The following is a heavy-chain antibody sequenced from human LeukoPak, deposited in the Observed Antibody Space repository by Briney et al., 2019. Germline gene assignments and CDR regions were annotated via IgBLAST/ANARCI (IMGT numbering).Heavy chain of an antibody. CDR2: ISYDGSNK. V-gene: IGHV3-30-3*01. Sequence: GGSLRLSCAASEFTFSSYAMHWVRQAPGKGLEWVAVISYDGSNKYYADSVKGRFTISRDNSKNTLYLQMNSLRAEDTAVYYCARSWIQLWLSPDYWGQGTLVTVSS. CDR1: EFTFSSYA. J-gene: IGHJ4*02. D-gene: IGHD5-18*01. CDR3: ARSWIQLWLSPDY.